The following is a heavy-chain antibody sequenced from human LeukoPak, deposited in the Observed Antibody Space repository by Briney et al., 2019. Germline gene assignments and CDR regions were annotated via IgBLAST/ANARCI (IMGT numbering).Heavy chain of an antibody. CDR2: ISSSSRYK. CDR1: GFTFSSYS. D-gene: IGHD1-26*01. V-gene: IGHV3-21*06. CDR3: AKDQGVGATQEFDN. Sequence: GVTVRLSCAASGFTFSSYSMNWVRQAPGKGLEWVSSISSSSRYKYYADSVKGRFTISRDNAKNSLYLQMNSLRAEDTAVYYCAKDQGVGATQEFDNWGQGPLVAIFS. J-gene: IGHJ4*02.